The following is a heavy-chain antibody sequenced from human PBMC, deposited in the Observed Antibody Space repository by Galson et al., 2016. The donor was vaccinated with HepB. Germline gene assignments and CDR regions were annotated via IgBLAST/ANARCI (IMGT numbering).Heavy chain of an antibody. CDR3: ASRGDSSTWYYGMDV. CDR2: TYYRSRWYN. D-gene: IGHD6-13*01. J-gene: IGHJ6*02. Sequence: CAISGDSVSSNTAAWHWIRQSPSRGLEWLGRTYYRSRWYNDYAVSVKNRITISPDPSKNQFSLQLNSVTPEDTAVYYCASRGDSSTWYYGMDVWGLGATVTVSS. V-gene: IGHV6-1*01. CDR1: GDSVSSNTAA.